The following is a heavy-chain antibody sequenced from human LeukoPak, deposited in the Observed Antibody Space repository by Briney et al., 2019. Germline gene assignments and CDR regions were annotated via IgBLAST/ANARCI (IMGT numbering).Heavy chain of an antibody. V-gene: IGHV4-34*01. J-gene: IGHJ4*02. D-gene: IGHD3-3*01. Sequence: SETLSLTCAVYGGSFSSYYCSWIRQPPGKGLEWIGEINHSGSTNYNPSLKSRVTISVDTSKNQFYLKLSSVTAADTAVYYCARARITIFGVVIGWDYWGQGTLVTVSS. CDR1: GGSFSSYY. CDR3: ARARITIFGVVIGWDY. CDR2: INHSGST.